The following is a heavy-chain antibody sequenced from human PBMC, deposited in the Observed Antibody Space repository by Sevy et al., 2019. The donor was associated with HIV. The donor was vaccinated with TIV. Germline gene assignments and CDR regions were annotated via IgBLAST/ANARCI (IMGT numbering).Heavy chain of an antibody. J-gene: IGHJ4*02. CDR2: ISGSGTKT. Sequence: GGSLRLSCAASGFTISEFAMSWVRQAPGEGLEWVSAISGSGTKTYYSDSVRGRFTISRDNSKNTQYLQMNSLRTEDTAVYYCAARKDDFDCWGQGTLVTVSS. CDR1: GFTISEFA. V-gene: IGHV3-23*01. CDR3: AARKDDFDC. D-gene: IGHD2-15*01.